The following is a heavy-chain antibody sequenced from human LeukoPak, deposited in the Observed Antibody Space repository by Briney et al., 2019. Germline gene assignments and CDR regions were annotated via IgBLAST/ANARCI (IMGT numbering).Heavy chain of an antibody. CDR2: ISGSGGST. J-gene: IGHJ4*02. V-gene: IGHV3-23*01. CDR3: AKVGDYDILTGYSYYFDY. Sequence: PGGSLRLSCAASGLTFSSYAMSWVRQAPGKGLEWVSAISGSGGSTYYADSVKGRFTISRDNSKNTPYLQMNSLRAEDTAVYYCAKVGDYDILTGYSYYFDYWGQGTLVTVSS. D-gene: IGHD3-9*01. CDR1: GLTFSSYA.